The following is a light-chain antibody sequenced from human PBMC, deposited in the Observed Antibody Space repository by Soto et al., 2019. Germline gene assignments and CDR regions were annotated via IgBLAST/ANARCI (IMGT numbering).Light chain of an antibody. J-gene: IGLJ1*01. CDR1: SSDVGGYNY. Sequence: QSALTQPASVSGSPGQSITISCTGTSSDVGGYNYVSWYQQHPGKAPKLMIYDVSYWPSGVSNRFSGSKSGNTASLTISGLQAEDEADYYCSSYTNSSPFVFGTGIKVTVL. CDR2: DVS. V-gene: IGLV2-14*01. CDR3: SSYTNSSPFV.